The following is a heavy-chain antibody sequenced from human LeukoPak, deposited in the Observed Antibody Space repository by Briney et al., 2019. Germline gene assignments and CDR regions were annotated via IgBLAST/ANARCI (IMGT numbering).Heavy chain of an antibody. Sequence: PGGSLRLSCAASGFTITTYAVNWVRQAPGEGLEWVSGIGGGGTEYYADSVKGRFIISSDNSQNLVHLQMNSLTVEDTAVYYCARAQGALDYWGQGTLVTVSS. CDR3: ARAQGALDY. D-gene: IGHD1-26*01. J-gene: IGHJ4*02. V-gene: IGHV3-23*01. CDR2: IGGGGTE. CDR1: GFTITTYA.